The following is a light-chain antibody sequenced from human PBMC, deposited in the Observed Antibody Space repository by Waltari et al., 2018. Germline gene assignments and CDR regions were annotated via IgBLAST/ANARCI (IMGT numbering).Light chain of an antibody. CDR2: STN. CDR3: TLYMGSGIL. J-gene: IGLJ2*01. Sequence: TVVTQEPSLSVSPGGTVTLTRGLSSGSVSTSNYPSWYQQTPGQAPRMLIYSTNTRPSGVPDRFSGSILGNKAALTITGAQADDESDYYCTLYMGSGILFGGGTRLTVL. V-gene: IGLV8-61*01. CDR1: SGSVSTSNY.